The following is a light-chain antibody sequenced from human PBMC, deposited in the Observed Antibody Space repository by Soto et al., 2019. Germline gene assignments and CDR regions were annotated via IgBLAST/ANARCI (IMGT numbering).Light chain of an antibody. CDR1: SGSIASNY. Sequence: NFMLSQPHSVSGSPGKTVTISCTRSSGSIASNYVQWYQKRPGSDPTTVIYEDNQRPSGVPDRFSASIASSSNSATLTISGLKTEDEADYFCQTYDSSTVVFGGGTKVTVL. V-gene: IGLV6-57*04. J-gene: IGLJ2*01. CDR2: EDN. CDR3: QTYDSSTVV.